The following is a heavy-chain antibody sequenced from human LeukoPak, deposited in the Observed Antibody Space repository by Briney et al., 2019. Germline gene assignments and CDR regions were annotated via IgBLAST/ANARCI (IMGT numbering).Heavy chain of an antibody. CDR1: GYTFTSYG. Sequence: ASVKVSCKASGYTFTSYGISWVRQAPGQGLEWMGWISAYNGNTNYAQKLQGRVTMTTDTSTSTAYMELRSLRPDDTAVYYCARAYSSGWYGGDAFDIWGQGTMVTVSS. CDR3: ARAYSSGWYGGDAFDI. CDR2: ISAYNGNT. D-gene: IGHD6-19*01. V-gene: IGHV1-18*01. J-gene: IGHJ3*02.